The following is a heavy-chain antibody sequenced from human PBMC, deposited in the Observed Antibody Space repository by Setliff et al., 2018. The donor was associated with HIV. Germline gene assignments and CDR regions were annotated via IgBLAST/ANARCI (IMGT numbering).Heavy chain of an antibody. CDR3: ARVEAKVRGATYGMDV. V-gene: IGHV4-59*11. J-gene: IGHJ6*02. CDR1: GDSISNHY. D-gene: IGHD3-10*01. Sequence: KPSETLSLTCNASGDSISNHYWNWIRQPPGKGLEWIATIYNSGNSVSNPSLKSRVTTSVDTSKNQFSLTLNSVTAADTAVYYCARVEAKVRGATYGMDVWGQGTTVTVSS. CDR2: IYNSGNS.